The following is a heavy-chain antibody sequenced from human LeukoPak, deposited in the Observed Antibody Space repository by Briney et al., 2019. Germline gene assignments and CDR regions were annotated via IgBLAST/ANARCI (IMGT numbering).Heavy chain of an antibody. Sequence: ASVKVSCKASGYTFTGYYMHWVRHAPGQGLEWMGWINPNSGGTNYAQKFQGRVTMTRDTSISTAYMELSRLRSDDTAVYYCARDFDVIAAAVLDYWGQGTLVTVSS. CDR3: ARDFDVIAAAVLDY. D-gene: IGHD6-13*01. CDR2: INPNSGGT. J-gene: IGHJ4*02. CDR1: GYTFTGYY. V-gene: IGHV1-2*02.